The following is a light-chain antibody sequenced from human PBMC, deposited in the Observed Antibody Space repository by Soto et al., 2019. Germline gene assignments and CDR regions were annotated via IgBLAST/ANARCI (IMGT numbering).Light chain of an antibody. CDR2: RAS. Sequence: DIQMTQSPSTPSASVGDRVTITCRASQNINNWLAWYQQKPGKAPKLLIYRASSLENGVPSRFRGRGSGTDFIFTITSLQPDDFATYYCQQYSSDSTFGQGTKVEIK. CDR1: QNINNW. J-gene: IGKJ1*01. CDR3: QQYSSDST. V-gene: IGKV1-5*03.